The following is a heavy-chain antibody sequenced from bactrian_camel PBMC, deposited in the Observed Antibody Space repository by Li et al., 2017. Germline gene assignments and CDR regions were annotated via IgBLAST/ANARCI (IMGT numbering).Heavy chain of an antibody. Sequence: QLVESGGGLVQPGGSLRLSCAASGFSFRQHYMSWLRQAPGKGLEWVASIYTDGSVEDYAVSVKGRFTISRDNAKSTLYLQMDSLKSSDTAVYYCSTCRLATDACFGNCGQGTQVTVS. CDR3: STCRLATDACFGN. CDR1: GFSFRQHY. CDR2: IYTDGSVE. V-gene: IGHV3S6*01. D-gene: IGHD4*01. J-gene: IGHJ6*01.